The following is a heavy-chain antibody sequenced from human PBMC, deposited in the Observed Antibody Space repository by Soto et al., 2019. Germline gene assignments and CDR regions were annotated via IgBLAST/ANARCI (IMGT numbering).Heavy chain of an antibody. CDR1: GFTFSSYA. Sequence: LRLSCAASGFTFSSYAIHWVRQAPGKGLEWVAVISYDGSSKYYADSVRGRFTVSRDNAKNSLYLQMDSLRAEDTAVYYCAAYYYGHSGYHPAFDYWGQGTLVTVSS. D-gene: IGHD3-22*01. CDR3: AAYYYGHSGYHPAFDY. CDR2: ISYDGSSK. V-gene: IGHV3-30-3*01. J-gene: IGHJ4*02.